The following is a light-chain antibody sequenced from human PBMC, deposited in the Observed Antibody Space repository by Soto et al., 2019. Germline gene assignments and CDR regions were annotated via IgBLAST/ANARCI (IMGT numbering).Light chain of an antibody. Sequence: DIQMTQSPSTLSASVGDRVTITCRASQSISSWLAWYQQKPGKAPKLLMYKAASLESGVPSRFSGSGSGTEFTLTISSLQPDDFASYYCKQYNNYPYTFGQGTKLEIK. J-gene: IGKJ2*01. CDR2: KAA. CDR1: QSISSW. V-gene: IGKV1-5*03. CDR3: KQYNNYPYT.